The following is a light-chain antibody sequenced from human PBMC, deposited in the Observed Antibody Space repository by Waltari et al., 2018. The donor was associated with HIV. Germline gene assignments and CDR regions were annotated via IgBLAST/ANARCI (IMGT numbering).Light chain of an antibody. Sequence: DIQVTQSPSSVSASVGDRVTITCRASQGLTSWLAWYQQKLGEAPKLLIYAASTLQNGVPSRFSGSGSGTNVSLTISSLQPEDFATYYCQQAKRYPPLTFGGGTKVEIK. CDR2: AAS. J-gene: IGKJ4*01. V-gene: IGKV1-12*01. CDR3: QQAKRYPPLT. CDR1: QGLTSW.